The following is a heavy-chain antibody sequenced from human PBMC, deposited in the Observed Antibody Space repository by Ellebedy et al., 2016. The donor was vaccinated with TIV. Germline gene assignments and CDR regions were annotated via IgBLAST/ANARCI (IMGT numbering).Heavy chain of an antibody. CDR3: VKGAYPVPTVMAV. V-gene: IGHV3-30*02. CDR1: GFSTSG. Sequence: GESLKISCATSGFSTSGMHWVRQAPGKGLEWVAFIRSDGSNKYYADSVEGRFTISRDNSRNTLDLQMTRLGVEDTARYYCVKGAYPVPTVMAVWGQGTVVIVSS. J-gene: IGHJ6*02. CDR2: IRSDGSNK. D-gene: IGHD3-16*01.